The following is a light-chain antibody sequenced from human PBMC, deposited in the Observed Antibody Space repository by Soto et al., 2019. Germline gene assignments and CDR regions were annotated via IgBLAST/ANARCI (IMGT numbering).Light chain of an antibody. V-gene: IGLV4-69*01. J-gene: IGLJ2*01. Sequence: NFAIACHQQQSEKGPRYLMKLNSDGSNSKGDGIPDRFSGSSSGAERYLTIASLQSEDAADYYCQTGGSGIVVFGAGTKLTVL. CDR1: NFA. CDR3: QTGGSGIVV. CDR2: LNSDGSN.